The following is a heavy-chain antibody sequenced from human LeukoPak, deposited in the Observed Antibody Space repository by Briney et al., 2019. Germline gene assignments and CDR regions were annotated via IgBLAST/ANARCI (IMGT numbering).Heavy chain of an antibody. CDR3: ARHMGLGYTYFYPYFDY. Sequence: PSETLSLTCTVSGGSISSYYWSWIRQPPGKGLGWVGYIYYSGSTNYNPSLKSRVTISVDTSKNQFSLKLSSVTAADTAVYYCARHMGLGYTYFYPYFDYWGQGTLVTVSS. CDR2: IYYSGST. D-gene: IGHD1-1*01. V-gene: IGHV4-59*08. J-gene: IGHJ4*01. CDR1: GGSISSYY.